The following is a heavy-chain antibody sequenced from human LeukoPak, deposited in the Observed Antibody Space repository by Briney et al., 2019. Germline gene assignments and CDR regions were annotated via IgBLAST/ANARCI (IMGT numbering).Heavy chain of an antibody. Sequence: SVKVSCKASGGTFSNYAISWVRQAPGQGLEWMGGIIPIFGTANYAQKFRGRVTITADKSTRTAYMELSSLRSEDTAVYYCARVGRSSWTRGNYYYYYMDVWGKGTTVTTSS. CDR2: IIPIFGTA. J-gene: IGHJ6*03. CDR3: ARVGRSSWTRGNYYYYYMDV. D-gene: IGHD6-13*01. CDR1: GGTFSNYA. V-gene: IGHV1-69*06.